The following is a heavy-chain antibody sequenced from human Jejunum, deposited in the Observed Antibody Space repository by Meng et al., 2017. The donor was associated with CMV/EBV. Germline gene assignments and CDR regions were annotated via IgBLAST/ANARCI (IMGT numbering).Heavy chain of an antibody. Sequence: AASGFTVSTNYMRWVRQAPGKGLEWVSVIYRGGTTYYADSVKGRFTISRDNSKNTLYLQMNSLRADDTAVYYCAKVAMIRGVVFDFWGQGTLVTVSS. V-gene: IGHV3-53*01. D-gene: IGHD3-10*01. CDR3: AKVAMIRGVVFDF. J-gene: IGHJ4*02. CDR1: GFTVSTNY. CDR2: IYRGGTT.